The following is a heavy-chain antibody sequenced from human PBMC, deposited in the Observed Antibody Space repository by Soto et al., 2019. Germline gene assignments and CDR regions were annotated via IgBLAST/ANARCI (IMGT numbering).Heavy chain of an antibody. Sequence: SETLSLTCSVSGASINNYYWSWIRQPPGKGLEWIGYVYYTGSTSNKYTPSLQSRVAMSVDSSKNQFSLKLTSMTAADTAIYYCAKYRRTDAEGYRLDFWGPGTLVTVSS. CDR2: VYYTGSTSN. V-gene: IGHV4-59*01. CDR3: AKYRRTDAEGYRLDF. D-gene: IGHD5-12*01. CDR1: GASINNYY. J-gene: IGHJ4*02.